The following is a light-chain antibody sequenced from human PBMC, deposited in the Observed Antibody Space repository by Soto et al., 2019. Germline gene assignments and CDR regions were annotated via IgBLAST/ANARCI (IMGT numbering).Light chain of an antibody. CDR1: SSDIGDYNY. Sequence: QSALTQPRSVSGSPGQSVTISCTGTSSDIGDYNYVSWYQQLPGKAPKLMIYDVSKRPSGVPDRFSGSKSGNTASLTISGLQAEDEADYYCCSYAGSYTFVFGGGTKLTV. J-gene: IGLJ2*01. V-gene: IGLV2-11*01. CDR2: DVS. CDR3: CSYAGSYTFV.